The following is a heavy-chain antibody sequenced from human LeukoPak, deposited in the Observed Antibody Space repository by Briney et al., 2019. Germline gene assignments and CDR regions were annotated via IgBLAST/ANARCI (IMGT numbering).Heavy chain of an antibody. CDR1: GFTFSSYE. CDR2: ISSSGSTI. Sequence: GGSLRLSCAASGFTFSSYEMNWVRQAPGKGLEWVSYISSSGSTIYYADSVKGRFTIPRDNAKNSLYLQMNSLRAEDTAVYYCARETFIQNFDYWGQGTLVTVSS. V-gene: IGHV3-48*03. D-gene: IGHD2/OR15-2a*01. J-gene: IGHJ4*02. CDR3: ARETFIQNFDY.